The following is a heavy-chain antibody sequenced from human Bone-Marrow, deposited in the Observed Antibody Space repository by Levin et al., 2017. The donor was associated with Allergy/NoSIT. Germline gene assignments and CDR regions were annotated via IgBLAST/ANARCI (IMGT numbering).Heavy chain of an antibody. CDR1: GVSITSGSYY. V-gene: IGHV4-61*09. J-gene: IGHJ6*03. Sequence: SETLSLTCTVSGVSITSGSYYWSWIRQPAGKGLEWIGHSYTSGNITYNPSLKSRVTISLDTSKNQFSLKLRSVTAADTTVYYCARVLQYSYYYTDVWGKGTMVTVSS. CDR2: SYTSGNI. D-gene: IGHD2-21*01. CDR3: ARVLQYSYYYTDV.